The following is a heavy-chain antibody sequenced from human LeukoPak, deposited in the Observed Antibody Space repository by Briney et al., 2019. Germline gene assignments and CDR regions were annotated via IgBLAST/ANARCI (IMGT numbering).Heavy chain of an antibody. J-gene: IGHJ4*02. Sequence: ASVKVSCKASGYTFTNYGCSWVRQAPGQGLEWMGWTSTHNGNKMYAQSLQGRVTVTTDTSTSTTYMELTSLRSDDTAVYYCARDLRRGSYYDGHYLDFWGQGTLVTVSS. D-gene: IGHD3-10*01. CDR2: TSTHNGNK. CDR3: ARDLRRGSYYDGHYLDF. V-gene: IGHV1-18*01. CDR1: GYTFTNYG.